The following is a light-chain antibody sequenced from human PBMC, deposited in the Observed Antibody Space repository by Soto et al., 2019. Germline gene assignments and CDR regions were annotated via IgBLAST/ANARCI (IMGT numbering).Light chain of an antibody. J-gene: IGLJ3*02. CDR3: SVWDDSLNGHWV. CDR2: SNN. Sequence: QSVLTQPPSASGTPGQRVTISCSGSSSNIGNNPVNWYRQLPGTAPKVLIYSNNQRPSGVPGPFSGSKSGTSAPLAISGLQCEDESDYYCSVWDDSLNGHWVFGGGTKLTFL. V-gene: IGLV1-44*01. CDR1: SSNIGNNP.